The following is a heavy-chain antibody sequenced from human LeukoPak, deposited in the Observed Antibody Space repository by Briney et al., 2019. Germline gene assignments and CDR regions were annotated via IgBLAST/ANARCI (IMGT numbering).Heavy chain of an antibody. CDR1: GFIFSDYA. CDR2: IHDDGVAT. D-gene: IGHD1-26*01. V-gene: IGHV3-23*01. J-gene: IGHJ4*02. Sequence: TGGSLRLSCTPSGFIFSDYAMSWVRQAPGKGLEWVSLIHDDGVATYYADSVKGRFTISRDNSKNTLWLQMNSLRADDTAMYFCAMNEGWEVPSYHFDHRGQGTPVTVSS. CDR3: AMNEGWEVPSYHFDH.